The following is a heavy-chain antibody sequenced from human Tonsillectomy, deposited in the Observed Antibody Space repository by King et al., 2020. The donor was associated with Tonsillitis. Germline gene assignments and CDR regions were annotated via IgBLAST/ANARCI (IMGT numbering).Heavy chain of an antibody. J-gene: IGHJ4*02. D-gene: IGHD4-17*01. V-gene: IGHV5-51*01. CDR1: GYSFTSYW. CDR3: ARSTPYGDPNKDLPF. CDR2: IYPGDSDP. Sequence: EVQLVESGAEVKKPGESLKVSCKASGYSFTSYWIAWVRQMPGKGLEWMGSIYPGDSDPRYSPSFQGQVTISADKSISTAYLQWSSLEASDTAMYYCARSTPYGDPNKDLPFWGQGTLVTVSS.